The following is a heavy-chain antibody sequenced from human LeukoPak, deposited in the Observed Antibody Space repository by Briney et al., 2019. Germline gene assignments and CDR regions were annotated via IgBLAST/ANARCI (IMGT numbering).Heavy chain of an antibody. D-gene: IGHD3-22*01. V-gene: IGHV1-18*01. CDR1: GYTFTSYG. Sequence: EASVKVSCKASGYTFTSYGISWVRQAPGQGLEWMGWTSAYNGNTNYAQKLQGRVTMTTDTSTSTAYMELRSLRSDDTAVYYCAREINYYDSSGRIYLDYWGQGTLVTVSS. CDR3: AREINYYDSSGRIYLDY. CDR2: TSAYNGNT. J-gene: IGHJ4*02.